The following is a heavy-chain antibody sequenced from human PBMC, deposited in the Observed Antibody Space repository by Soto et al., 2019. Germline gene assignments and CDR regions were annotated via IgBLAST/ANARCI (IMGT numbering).Heavy chain of an antibody. J-gene: IGHJ4*01. CDR3: PSASYEYSNSVEGPFD. V-gene: IGHV4-30-2*01. CDR2: IYPIGGT. CDR1: GGSISSGGYS. D-gene: IGHD4-4*01. Sequence: SETLSLPCAVSGGSISSGGYSGSWVRQPPGNGLEWIGYIYPIGGTYYNPSLKRRVTISVYRSKNQFSLKLRAVTAADTAVYYRPSASYEYSNSVEGPFD.